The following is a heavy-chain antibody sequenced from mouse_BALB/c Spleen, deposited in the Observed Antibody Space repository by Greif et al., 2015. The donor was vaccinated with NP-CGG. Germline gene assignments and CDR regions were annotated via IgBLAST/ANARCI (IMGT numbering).Heavy chain of an antibody. Sequence: EVQGVESGGGLVQPGGSLRLSCATSGFTLSDFYMEWVRQPPGERLEWIAASRSKANDYTTEYSASVKGRFIVSRSTSQSILYLQMNALRAEDAAIYYCARDDGYCWYFDVWGAGTTVTVSS. CDR2: SRSKANDYTT. CDR3: ARDDGYCWYFDV. J-gene: IGHJ1*01. D-gene: IGHD1-2*01. CDR1: GFTLSDFY. V-gene: IGHV7-1*02.